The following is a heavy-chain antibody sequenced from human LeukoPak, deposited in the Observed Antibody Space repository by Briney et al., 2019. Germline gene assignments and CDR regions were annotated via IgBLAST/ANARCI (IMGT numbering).Heavy chain of an antibody. Sequence: PGGSLRLSCAASGFTFRTFCMNWVRQAPGKWLLWVSRINGDGSYTDYADSVKGRFTISRDNAKNTVYLQMNSLRAEDTALYYCARDVNVRLSSDYWGHGTLVTVSS. CDR2: INGDGSYT. D-gene: IGHD1-1*01. CDR1: GFTFRTFC. V-gene: IGHV3-74*01. J-gene: IGHJ4*01. CDR3: ARDVNVRLSSDY.